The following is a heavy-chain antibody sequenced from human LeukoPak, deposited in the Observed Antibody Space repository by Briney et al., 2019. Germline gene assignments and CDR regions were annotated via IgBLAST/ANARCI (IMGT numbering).Heavy chain of an antibody. Sequence: GGSLRLSCAASGFTFSSYSMNWVRQAPGKGLEWVSSISSSSSYIYYTDSVKGRFTISRDNAKNSLYLRMNSLRAEDTAVYYCARDLLGLRDYYDSSGYYSSYYGMDVWGQGTTVTVSS. V-gene: IGHV3-21*01. J-gene: IGHJ6*02. CDR1: GFTFSSYS. CDR3: ARDLLGLRDYYDSSGYYSSYYGMDV. D-gene: IGHD3-22*01. CDR2: ISSSSSYI.